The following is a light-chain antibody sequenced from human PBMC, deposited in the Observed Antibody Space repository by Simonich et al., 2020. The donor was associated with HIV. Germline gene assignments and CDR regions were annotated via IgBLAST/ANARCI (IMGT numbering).Light chain of an antibody. J-gene: IGLJ3*02. V-gene: IGLV9-49*01. CDR1: SGYSNYK. CDR2: VGTGGCGG. CDR3: GADHGSGNNFVWV. Sequence: QPVLTQPPSASASLGASVTLTCTLNSGYSNYKVDWFQQRPGKGPRFVMRVGTGGCGGSKGDGIPELFSVLGSGLNRYLTIKNIKEENERDDHCGADHGSGNNFVWVFGGGTKLTVL.